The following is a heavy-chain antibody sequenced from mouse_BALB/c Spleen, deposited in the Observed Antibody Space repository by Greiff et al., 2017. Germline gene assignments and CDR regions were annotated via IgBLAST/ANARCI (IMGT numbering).Heavy chain of an antibody. J-gene: IGHJ2*01. V-gene: IGHV5-6-5*01. CDR2: ISSGGST. Sequence: DVMLVESGGGLVKPGGSLKLSCAASGFTFSSYAMSWVRQTPEKRLEWVASISSGGSTYYPDSVKGRFTISRDNARNILYLQMSSLRSEDTAMYYCARRYSDYFDYWGQGTTLTVSS. CDR1: GFTFSSYA. CDR3: ARRYSDYFDY. D-gene: IGHD2-12*01.